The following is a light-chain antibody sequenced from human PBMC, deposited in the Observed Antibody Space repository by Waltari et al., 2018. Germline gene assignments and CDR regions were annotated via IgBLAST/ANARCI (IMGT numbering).Light chain of an antibody. CDR3: AAWDDSLSRWL. CDR1: SSNIGSNS. CDR2: RNN. Sequence: QSVLTQPPSASGTPGQRVPISRSGRSSNIGSNSVYCYQHVPGAAPKLLIYRNNQRPSGVPDRFSGSKSGTSASLAISGLRSEDEADYYCAAWDDSLSRWLLGGGTKLTVL. J-gene: IGLJ3*02. V-gene: IGLV1-47*01.